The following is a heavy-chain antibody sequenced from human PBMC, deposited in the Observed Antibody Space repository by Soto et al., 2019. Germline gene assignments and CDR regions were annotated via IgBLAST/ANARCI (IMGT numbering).Heavy chain of an antibody. CDR3: AREIFGVETGGGMDV. V-gene: IGHV1-18*04. CDR1: GYTFTSYG. J-gene: IGHJ6*02. D-gene: IGHD3-3*01. CDR2: ISAYNGNT. Sequence: QVQLVQSGAEVKKHGASVKVSCKASGYTFTSYGISWVRQAPGQGLEWMGWISAYNGNTNYAQKLQGRVTMTTDTSTSTAYMELSSLISDDTAVYYCAREIFGVETGGGMDVWGQGTTVTVSS.